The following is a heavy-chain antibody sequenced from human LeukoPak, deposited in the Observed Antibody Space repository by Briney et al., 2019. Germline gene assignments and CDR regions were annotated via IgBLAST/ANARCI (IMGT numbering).Heavy chain of an antibody. J-gene: IGHJ6*02. V-gene: IGHV3-11*01. Sequence: GGSLRLSCAASGFTFSDYYMSWIRQAPGKGLEWVSYISSSGSTIYYADSVKGRFTISRDNAKNSLYLQMNSLRAEDTAVYYCARVRLWFGELNYYYYGMEVWGQGTTVTVSS. CDR2: ISSSGSTI. CDR3: ARVRLWFGELNYYYYGMEV. CDR1: GFTFSDYY. D-gene: IGHD3-10*01.